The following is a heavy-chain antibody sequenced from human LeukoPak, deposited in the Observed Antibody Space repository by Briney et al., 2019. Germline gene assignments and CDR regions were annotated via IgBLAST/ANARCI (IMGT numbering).Heavy chain of an antibody. V-gene: IGHV1-69*04. Sequence: VKVSCKASGGTFSSYAISWVRQAPGQGLEWMGRIIPILGIANYAQKFQGRVTITADKSTSTAYMELSSLRSEDTAVYYCARARRDGYNYHFDYWGQGALVTVSS. CDR2: IIPILGIA. CDR1: GGTFSSYA. D-gene: IGHD5-12*01. CDR3: ARARRDGYNYHFDY. J-gene: IGHJ4*02.